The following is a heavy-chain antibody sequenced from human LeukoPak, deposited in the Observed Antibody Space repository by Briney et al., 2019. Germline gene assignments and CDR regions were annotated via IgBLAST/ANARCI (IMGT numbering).Heavy chain of an antibody. CDR2: IYSGGST. J-gene: IGHJ4*02. CDR1: GFIFSSYS. V-gene: IGHV3-53*01. D-gene: IGHD2/OR15-2a*01. Sequence: GGSLRLSCAASGFIFSSYSMSWVRQAPGKGLEWVSVIYSGGSTYYPDSVKGRFTISRDNSKNTLYLQMNSLRAEDTAVYYCAREKYGGGDVDYWGQGTLVTVSS. CDR3: AREKYGGGDVDY.